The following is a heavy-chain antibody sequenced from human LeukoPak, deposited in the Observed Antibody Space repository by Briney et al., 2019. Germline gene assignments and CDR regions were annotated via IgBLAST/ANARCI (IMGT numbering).Heavy chain of an antibody. Sequence: AGGSLRLSCAASGFTFDDYAMHWVRQAPGKGLEWVSGISWNSGSIGYADSVKGRFTISRDNAKNSLYLQMNSLRAEDTALYYCAKDSPPGRFGELSGPYGMDVWGQGTTVTVCS. CDR2: ISWNSGSI. D-gene: IGHD3-10*01. V-gene: IGHV3-9*01. J-gene: IGHJ6*02. CDR1: GFTFDDYA. CDR3: AKDSPPGRFGELSGPYGMDV.